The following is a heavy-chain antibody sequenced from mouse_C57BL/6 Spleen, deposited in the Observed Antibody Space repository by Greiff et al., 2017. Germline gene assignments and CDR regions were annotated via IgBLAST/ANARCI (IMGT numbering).Heavy chain of an antibody. Sequence: QVQLQQSGAELVKPGASVKLSCKASGYTFTEYTIHWVKQRSGQGLEWIGWFYPGSGSIKYNEKFKDKATLTADKSSSTVYMELSRLTSEDSAVYFCARHEDGDELGQEDWYFDVWGTGTTVTVSS. CDR3: ARHEDGDELGQEDWYFDV. V-gene: IGHV1-62-2*01. J-gene: IGHJ1*03. CDR1: GYTFTEYT. CDR2: FYPGSGSI. D-gene: IGHD4-1*01.